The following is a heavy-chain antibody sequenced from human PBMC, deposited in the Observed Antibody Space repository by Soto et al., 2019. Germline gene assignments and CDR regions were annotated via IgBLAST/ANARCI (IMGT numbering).Heavy chain of an antibody. Sequence: ASVKVSCKASGYTFTSYYMHWVRQAPGQGLEWMGIINPSGGSTSYAQKFQGRVTMTRDTSTSTVYMELSSLRSEDTAVYYCARDIVVVITTPYYYYGMDVWGQGTTVTVSS. CDR1: GYTFTSYY. CDR3: ARDIVVVITTPYYYYGMDV. CDR2: INPSGGST. V-gene: IGHV1-46*01. J-gene: IGHJ6*02. D-gene: IGHD3-22*01.